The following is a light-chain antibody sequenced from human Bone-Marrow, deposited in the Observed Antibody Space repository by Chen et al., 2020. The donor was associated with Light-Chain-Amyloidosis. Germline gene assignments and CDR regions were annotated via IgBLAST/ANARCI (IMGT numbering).Light chain of an antibody. CDR1: NSETKS. J-gene: IGLJ3*02. Sequence: SYVLTQPPSVSVAPGQTARINCERNNSETKSVHWYQQRPGQAPGVVVYDDSERPSGIPERFSGANSGNTATLTISRVEAGDEADYYCQVWDSSSDHWVFGGGTKLTVV. CDR2: DDS. CDR3: QVWDSSSDHWV. V-gene: IGLV3-21*02.